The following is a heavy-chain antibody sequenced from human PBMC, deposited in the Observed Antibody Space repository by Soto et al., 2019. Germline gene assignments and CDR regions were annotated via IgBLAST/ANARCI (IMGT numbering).Heavy chain of an antibody. J-gene: IGHJ4*02. CDR2: IYHSGST. Sequence: SETLSPTCAVSGRSISSGGYSWSWIRQPPGKGLEWIGYIYHSGSTYYNPSLKSRVTISIDRSKNQFSLKLSSVTAADTAVYYCARASVERVTIFDFWGQGTLVTVSS. D-gene: IGHD5-18*01. CDR1: GRSISSGGYS. V-gene: IGHV4-30-2*01. CDR3: ARASVERVTIFDF.